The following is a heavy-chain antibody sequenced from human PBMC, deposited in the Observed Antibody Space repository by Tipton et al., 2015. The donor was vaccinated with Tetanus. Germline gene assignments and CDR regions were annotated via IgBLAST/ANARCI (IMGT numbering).Heavy chain of an antibody. V-gene: IGHV3-48*02. CDR2: ISSAGSPI. D-gene: IGHD1-1*01. CDR1: GFTFSGYG. J-gene: IGHJ4*02. CDR3: AQREESLSQKLF. Sequence: SGFTFSGYGMHWVRQAPGKGLEWISYISSAGSPIYFADSVEGRFTISRDNAKNLLYLQMHNLRDEDTAVYYCAQREESLSQKLFWGRGALVTVSS.